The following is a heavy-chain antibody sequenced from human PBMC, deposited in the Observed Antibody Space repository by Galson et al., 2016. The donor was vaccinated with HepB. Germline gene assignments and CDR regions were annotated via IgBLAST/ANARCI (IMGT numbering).Heavy chain of an antibody. V-gene: IGHV3-21*01. CDR2: ISSSSTYM. Sequence: SLRLSCAASGFTFSSFPMNWVRQGPGKGLEWVSSISSSSTYMHYADSVKGRFTISRDNAKSTLYLQLNGLRAEDTDVYYCARDREGTVPTIDWGQGTLVTVSS. J-gene: IGHJ4*02. D-gene: IGHD1-1*01. CDR3: ARDREGTVPTID. CDR1: GFTFSSFP.